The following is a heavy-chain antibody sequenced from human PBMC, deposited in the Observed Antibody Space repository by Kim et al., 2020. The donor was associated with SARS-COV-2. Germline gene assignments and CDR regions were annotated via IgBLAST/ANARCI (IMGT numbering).Heavy chain of an antibody. CDR3: ARGTLRVPRSASDI. Sequence: GGSLRLSCAASEFTLSRHWMSWVRLTPQKGLEWVANINDVGSERSYVDSVKGRFTISRDNAKNSLYLQMNSLTVEDTALYFCARGTLRVPRSASDIWGQGTMVTVSS. CDR1: EFTLSRHW. V-gene: IGHV3-7*01. CDR2: INDVGSER. J-gene: IGHJ3*02.